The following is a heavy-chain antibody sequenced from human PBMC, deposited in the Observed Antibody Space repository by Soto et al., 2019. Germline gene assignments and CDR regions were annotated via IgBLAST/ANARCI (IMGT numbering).Heavy chain of an antibody. CDR1: GGSISSSNW. CDR3: ARVAVAGTRVDY. CDR2: IYHSGST. Sequence: QVQLQESGPGLVKPSGTLSLTCAVSGGSISSSNWWSWVRQPPGKGLEWIGEIYHSGSTNYNPSLKRRVXXXGXQSKNQFSLKLRSVTAADTAVYYCARVAVAGTRVDYWGQGTLVTVSS. D-gene: IGHD6-19*01. V-gene: IGHV4-4*02. J-gene: IGHJ4*02.